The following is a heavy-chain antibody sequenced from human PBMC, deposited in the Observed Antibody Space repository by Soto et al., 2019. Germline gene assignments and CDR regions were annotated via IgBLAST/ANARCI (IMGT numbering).Heavy chain of an antibody. CDR1: GFTFSSYS. CDR2: ISSSSSYI. Sequence: EVQLVESGGGLVKPGGSLRLSCAASGFTFSSYSMNWVRQAPGKGLEWVSSISSSSSYIYYADSVKGRFTISRDNAKNSLYLQMNSLRAEDTAVYYCASGGYSSSSNGMDVWGQGTTVTVSS. J-gene: IGHJ6*02. D-gene: IGHD6-6*01. V-gene: IGHV3-21*01. CDR3: ASGGYSSSSNGMDV.